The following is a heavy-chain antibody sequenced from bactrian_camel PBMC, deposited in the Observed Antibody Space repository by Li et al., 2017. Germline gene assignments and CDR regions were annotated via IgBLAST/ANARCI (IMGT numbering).Heavy chain of an antibody. CDR1: GFTFSTYA. Sequence: VESGGGLVQPGGSLRLSCAASGFTFSTYAMSWVRQAPGKGLEWVSSIYGGGGSTYYADSVKGRFTISRDNAKNTVYLQLNSLKTEDMAMYYCAKGPSTLTWTIADDWGQGTQVTVS. J-gene: IGHJ4*01. D-gene: IGHD1*01. V-gene: IGHV3S40*01. CDR3: AKGPSTLTWTIADD. CDR2: IYGGGGST.